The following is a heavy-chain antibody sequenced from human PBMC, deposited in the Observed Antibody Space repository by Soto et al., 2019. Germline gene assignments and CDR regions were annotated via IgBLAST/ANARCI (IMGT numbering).Heavy chain of an antibody. Sequence: QVQLQESGPGLVKPSQTLSLTCTVSGGSISSGGYYWSWIRQHPGKGLEWIGYIYYSGSTYYNPSLKSRVTISVDTSKNQFSLKLSSVTAADTAVYYCARDLIAAPGGGWFDPWGQGTLVTVSS. V-gene: IGHV4-31*03. D-gene: IGHD6-13*01. J-gene: IGHJ5*02. CDR3: ARDLIAAPGGGWFDP. CDR2: IYYSGST. CDR1: GGSISSGGYY.